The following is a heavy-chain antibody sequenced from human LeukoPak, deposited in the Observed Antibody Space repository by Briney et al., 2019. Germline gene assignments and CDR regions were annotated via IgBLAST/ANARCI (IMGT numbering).Heavy chain of an antibody. J-gene: IGHJ4*02. D-gene: IGHD2-2*01. CDR2: LRGGDDST. Sequence: PGGSLRLSCTASGFTITSYVTSWVRQAPGKGLEWISSLRGGDDSTNYADSVKGRFAISTDNFKNTVYLQMNTLTVDDTALYYCASRSSHWDFWGPGTLVTVSS. V-gene: IGHV3-23*01. CDR3: ASRSSHWDF. CDR1: GFTITSYV.